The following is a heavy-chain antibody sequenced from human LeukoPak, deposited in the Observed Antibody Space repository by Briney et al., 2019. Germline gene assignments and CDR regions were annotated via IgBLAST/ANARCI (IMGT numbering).Heavy chain of an antibody. V-gene: IGHV1-46*02. Sequence: ASVKVSCKASGYTFNSYYMHWVRQAPAQGLEWLGIINPSSGSTTYAQKFQGRVTMTRDTSTSTVYLELSSLRSEDTAVYYCARGGMGIQLWPFDYWGQGTLVTVSS. CDR2: INPSSGST. CDR3: ARGGMGIQLWPFDY. D-gene: IGHD5-18*01. CDR1: GYTFNSYY. J-gene: IGHJ4*02.